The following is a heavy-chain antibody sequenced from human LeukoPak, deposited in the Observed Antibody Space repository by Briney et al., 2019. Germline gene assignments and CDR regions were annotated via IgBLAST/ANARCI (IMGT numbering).Heavy chain of an antibody. J-gene: IGHJ4*02. Sequence: PSETLSLTCTVSGGSISSSSYYWGWIRQPPGKGLEWIGSIYYSGSTYYNPSLKSRVTISVDTSKNQFSLKLSSVTAADTAVYYCARAGSPVLYYFDYWGQGTLVTVSS. CDR1: GGSISSSSYY. V-gene: IGHV4-39*07. CDR2: IYYSGST. CDR3: ARAGSPVLYYFDY. D-gene: IGHD6-19*01.